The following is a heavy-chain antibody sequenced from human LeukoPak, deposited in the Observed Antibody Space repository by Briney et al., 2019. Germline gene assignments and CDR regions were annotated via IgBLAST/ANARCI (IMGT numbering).Heavy chain of an antibody. CDR2: ISGSGDNT. CDR3: ARGRGGDYVPSRFDY. V-gene: IGHV3-23*01. Sequence: GGSLRLSCSGSGFAFSGFAMGWVRQAPGRGLEWVSSISGSGDNTYYADSVDGRFIVSRDNTKNTLYLQMNSLRAEDTALYYCARGRGGDYVPSRFDYWGQGTLVTVSS. J-gene: IGHJ4*02. D-gene: IGHD4-17*01. CDR1: GFAFSGFA.